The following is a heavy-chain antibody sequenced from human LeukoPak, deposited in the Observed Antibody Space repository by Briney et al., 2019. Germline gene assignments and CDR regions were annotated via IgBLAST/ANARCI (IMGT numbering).Heavy chain of an antibody. J-gene: IGHJ6*02. CDR1: GYTFTSYY. V-gene: IGHV1-46*01. Sequence: PRASVKVSCKASGYTFTSYYMYWVRQAPGQGLEWMGIINPSGGSTSYAQKFQGRVTITRDTSASTAYMELSSLRSEDTAVYYCARDHTKRNYDIPVYGMDVWGQGTTVTVSS. D-gene: IGHD3-9*01. CDR3: ARDHTKRNYDIPVYGMDV. CDR2: INPSGGST.